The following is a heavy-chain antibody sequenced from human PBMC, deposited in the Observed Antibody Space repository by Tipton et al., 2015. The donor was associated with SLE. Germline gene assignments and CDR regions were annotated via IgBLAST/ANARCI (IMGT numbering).Heavy chain of an antibody. V-gene: IGHV5-51*01. J-gene: IGHJ5*02. CDR1: GYSFTSYW. Sequence: QLVQSGAEVKEPGESLRISCKGSGYSFTSYWIGWVRQMPGKGLEWTGIIYPGDSDTRYSPSFQGQVTISADKSISTAYLQWSSLKASDTAMYYCARHGSLGARHNWFDTWGQGSPVTVSS. CDR3: ARHGSLGARHNWFDT. CDR2: IYPGDSDT. D-gene: IGHD2-15*01.